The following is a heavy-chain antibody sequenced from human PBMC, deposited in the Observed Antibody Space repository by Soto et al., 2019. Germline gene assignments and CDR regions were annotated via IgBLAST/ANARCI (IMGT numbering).Heavy chain of an antibody. CDR2: IKSNTDGGTT. Sequence: GGSLRLSCAASGFTFSNSWMSWVRQAPGKGLEWVGRIKSNTDGGTTDYAAPVKGRFTISRDDSKNTLYLQMNSLKTEDTAVYYCTTDAALYDSSGADYWGQGTLVTVSS. CDR3: TTDAALYDSSGADY. CDR1: GFTFSNSW. D-gene: IGHD3-22*01. V-gene: IGHV3-15*01. J-gene: IGHJ4*02.